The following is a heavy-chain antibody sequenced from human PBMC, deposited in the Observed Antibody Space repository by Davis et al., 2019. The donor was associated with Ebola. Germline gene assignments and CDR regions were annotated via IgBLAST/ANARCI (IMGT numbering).Heavy chain of an antibody. Sequence: GESLKISCSASGFTFSTYSMNWVRQAPGKGLEWVSYISSSSSTIYYADSVKGRFTISRDNAKNSLYLQMNSLRDEDTAVYYCARDRRISGTIFGVPNDPFDYWGQGTLVTVSS. CDR3: ARDRRISGTIFGVPNDPFDY. J-gene: IGHJ4*02. CDR2: ISSSSSTI. CDR1: GFTFSTYS. D-gene: IGHD3-3*01. V-gene: IGHV3-48*02.